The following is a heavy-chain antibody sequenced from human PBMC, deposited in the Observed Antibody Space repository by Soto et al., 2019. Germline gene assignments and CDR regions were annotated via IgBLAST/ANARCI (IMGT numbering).Heavy chain of an antibody. CDR3: ARGLYYDYSGYYYRYYYFGMDV. CDR2: TNHRGST. CDR1: GGSVSGHY. D-gene: IGHD3-22*01. J-gene: IGHJ6*02. V-gene: IGHV4-34*01. Sequence: PSETLSLTCAVNGGSVSGHYWNWIRQPPGKGLEWIGETNHRGSTNYSPSLKSRVTISVDSSKNQFSLKLSSVTAADTAVYYCARGLYYDYSGYYYRYYYFGMDVWGQGTTVTVS.